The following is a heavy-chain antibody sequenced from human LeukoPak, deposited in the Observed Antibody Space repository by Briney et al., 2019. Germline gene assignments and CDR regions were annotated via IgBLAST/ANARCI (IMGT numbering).Heavy chain of an antibody. V-gene: IGHV3-15*01. Sequence: GGSLRLSCAASGFTFSNAWMSWVRQAPGKGLEWVGRIKSKTDGGTTDYAAPVKGRFTISRDDSKNTLYLQMNSLKTEDTAVYYCTVPLVGVRGVLPNDYWSQGTLVTASS. D-gene: IGHD3-10*01. J-gene: IGHJ4*02. CDR1: GFTFSNAW. CDR2: IKSKTDGGTT. CDR3: TVPLVGVRGVLPNDY.